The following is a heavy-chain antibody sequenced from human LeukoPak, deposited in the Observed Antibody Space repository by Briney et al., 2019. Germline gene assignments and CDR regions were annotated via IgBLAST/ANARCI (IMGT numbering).Heavy chain of an antibody. D-gene: IGHD2-15*01. CDR1: GFTFSSYW. Sequence: GGSLRLSCAASGFTFSSYWMSWVRQAPGKGLEWVANIKQDGSEKYYVDSVKGRFTISRDNAKNSLYLQMNSLRAEDTAVYYCAREDCSGGSCYTGTFDYWGQGTLVTVSS. V-gene: IGHV3-7*01. J-gene: IGHJ4*02. CDR2: IKQDGSEK. CDR3: AREDCSGGSCYTGTFDY.